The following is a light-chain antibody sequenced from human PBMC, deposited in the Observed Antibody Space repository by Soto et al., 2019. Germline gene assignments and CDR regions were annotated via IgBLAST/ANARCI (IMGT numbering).Light chain of an antibody. CDR3: QQYGSSPYT. V-gene: IGKV3D-20*01. CDR1: KSVSSSY. CDR2: DAS. Sequence: EIVLTQSPATLSLSPGERATLSCGASKSVSSSYLAWYQQKPGLAPRLLIYDASSRATGIPDRFSGSGSGTDFTLIISRLEPEDFAVYFCQQYGSSPYTFGQGTKLEIK. J-gene: IGKJ2*01.